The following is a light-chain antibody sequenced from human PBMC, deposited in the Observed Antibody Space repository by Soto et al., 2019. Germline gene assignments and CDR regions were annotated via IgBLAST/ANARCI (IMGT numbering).Light chain of an antibody. CDR1: QSVSNN. V-gene: IGKV3-15*01. CDR2: GAS. Sequence: EIVLTQSPGTLSLSPLEIATLSFRSSQSVSNNYLAWYQQKPGQAPRLLIYGASTRATGIPARFSGSGSGTEFTLTISSLQSEDFAVYYCQQYNNWPRTFGQGTKVDIK. J-gene: IGKJ1*01. CDR3: QQYNNWPRT.